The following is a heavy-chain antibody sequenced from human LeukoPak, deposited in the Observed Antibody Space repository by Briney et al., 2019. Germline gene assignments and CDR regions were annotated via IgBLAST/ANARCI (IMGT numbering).Heavy chain of an antibody. CDR2: TYYRSKWYN. V-gene: IGHV6-1*01. J-gene: IGHJ6*03. Sequence: SQTLSLTCAISGDSVSSNSAAWNWIRQSPSRGLEWLGRTYYRSKWYNDYAVSVKSRITINPDTSKNQFSLQLNSVTPEDTAVYYCARSPYYYGSGSYWSYYYMDVWGKGTTVTISS. D-gene: IGHD3-10*01. CDR1: GDSVSSNSAA. CDR3: ARSPYYYGSGSYWSYYYMDV.